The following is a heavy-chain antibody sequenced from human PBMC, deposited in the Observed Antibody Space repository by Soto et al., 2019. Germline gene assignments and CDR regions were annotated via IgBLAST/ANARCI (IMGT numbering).Heavy chain of an antibody. CDR1: GGSISSYY. CDR2: IYYSGST. CDR3: ARLGSSGWYYYYYYGMDV. D-gene: IGHD6-19*01. J-gene: IGHJ6*02. Sequence: QVQLQESGPGLVKPSETLSLTCTVSGGSISSYYWSWIRQPPGKGLEWIGYIYYSGSTNYNPSLKSRVTISVDTSKNQFSLKLSSVTAADTAVYYCARLGSSGWYYYYYYGMDVWGQGTTVTVSS. V-gene: IGHV4-59*08.